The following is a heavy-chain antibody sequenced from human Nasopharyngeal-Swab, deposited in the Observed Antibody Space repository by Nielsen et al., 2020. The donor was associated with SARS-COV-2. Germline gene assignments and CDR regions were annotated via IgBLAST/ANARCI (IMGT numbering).Heavy chain of an antibody. J-gene: IGHJ6*02. CDR2: ISGSGGST. D-gene: IGHD6-19*01. Sequence: WIRQPPGKGLEWVSAISGSGGSTYYADSVKGRFTISRDNSKNTLYLQMNSLRAEDTAVYYCANTYRRSSGWDRVDYYYYYGMDVWGQGTTVTVSS. CDR3: ANTYRRSSGWDRVDYYYYYGMDV. V-gene: IGHV3-23*01.